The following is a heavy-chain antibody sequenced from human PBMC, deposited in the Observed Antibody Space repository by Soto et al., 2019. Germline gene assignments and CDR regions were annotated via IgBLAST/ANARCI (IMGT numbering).Heavy chain of an antibody. Sequence: SETLSLTCTVSGGSINSGGYYWTWIRQHPGKGLEWIGYIFYSRTTSYNPSLKSRVTISGDTSKNQFSLTLRSVTAADSAVYYCARESPGYLAYYFDFWGQGTPVTVSS. CDR2: IFYSRTT. J-gene: IGHJ4*01. CDR1: GGSINSGGYY. V-gene: IGHV4-31*03. D-gene: IGHD2-15*01. CDR3: ARESPGYLAYYFDF.